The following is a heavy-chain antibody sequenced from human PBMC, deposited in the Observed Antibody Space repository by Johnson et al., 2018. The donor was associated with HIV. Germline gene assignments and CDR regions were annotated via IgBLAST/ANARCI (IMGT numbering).Heavy chain of an antibody. CDR1: GFTVSRDY. V-gene: IGHV3-30*03. CDR2: ISKDGSSA. J-gene: IGHJ3*02. D-gene: IGHD4-23*01. CDR3: AREALPRGLQSSFGGAFDI. Sequence: HVQLVESGGGVVQPGRSLRLSCAASGFTVSRDYMSWVRQAPGKGLEWAAVISKDGSSAYYADSVKGRFTISRDNSKNTLFLEMNSLRAEDTAVYYCAREALPRGLQSSFGGAFDIWGQGTMVTVSS.